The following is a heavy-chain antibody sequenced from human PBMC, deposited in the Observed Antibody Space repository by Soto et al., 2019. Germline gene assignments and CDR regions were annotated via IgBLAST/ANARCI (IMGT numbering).Heavy chain of an antibody. D-gene: IGHD2-2*01. CDR3: GRQPGHCGSTTCFGYYSVDV. CDR1: GGSISSSSYS. Sequence: QLQLQESGPRLVKPSETLSLTCSVSGGSISSSSYSWGWIRQPPGKGLEWIGTIYYSGSTHYNPSLEGRGAIAADTPNSQSSLRLSSVTAADTAVYYCGRQPGHCGSTTCFGYYSVDVWGQGTTVTVS. CDR2: IYYSGST. J-gene: IGHJ6*02. V-gene: IGHV4-39*01.